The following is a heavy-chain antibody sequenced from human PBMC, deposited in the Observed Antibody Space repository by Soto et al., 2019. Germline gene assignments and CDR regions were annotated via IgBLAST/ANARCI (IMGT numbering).Heavy chain of an antibody. Sequence: GGSLRLSCAASGFTFSSYWMSWVRQAPGKGLEWVANIKQDGSEKYYVDSVKGRFTISRDNAKNSLYLQMNSLRAEDTAVYYCARDLAGATTHAFDIWGQGTMVTV. CDR3: ARDLAGATTHAFDI. J-gene: IGHJ3*02. V-gene: IGHV3-7*01. D-gene: IGHD1-26*01. CDR1: GFTFSSYW. CDR2: IKQDGSEK.